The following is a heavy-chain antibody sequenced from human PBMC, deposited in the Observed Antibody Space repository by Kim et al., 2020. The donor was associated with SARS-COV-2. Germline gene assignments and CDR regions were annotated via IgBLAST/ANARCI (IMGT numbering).Heavy chain of an antibody. CDR3: ARIVPRWYTVN. CDR1: GSSISDYY. J-gene: IGHJ4*02. V-gene: IGHV4-59*13. CDR2: IYSGHT. Sequence: SETLSLTCTVSGSSISDYYWSWIRQPPGTGLECIGYIYSGHTDYSPSLQSRATTSVDTSTNQLSLILRSATAADTAIYYCARIVPRWYTVNWGQGTLLTV. D-gene: IGHD6-13*01.